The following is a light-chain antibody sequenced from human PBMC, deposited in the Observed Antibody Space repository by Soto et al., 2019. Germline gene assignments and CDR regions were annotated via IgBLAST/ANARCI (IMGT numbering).Light chain of an antibody. CDR2: DAS. CDR1: QSISSW. V-gene: IGKV1-5*01. Sequence: DILMTQCPSTLSASVGDRVTITCRASQSISSWLAWYQQKSGKAPHLLIYDASTLESGVPSRFSGSGYGTEFSLTISSLQPDDFATYYCQEYESHLRTFGPGTKVEI. CDR3: QEYESHLRT. J-gene: IGKJ1*01.